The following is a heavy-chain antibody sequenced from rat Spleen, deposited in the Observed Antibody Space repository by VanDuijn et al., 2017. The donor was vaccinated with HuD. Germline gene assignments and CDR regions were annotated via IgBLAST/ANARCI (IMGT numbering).Heavy chain of an antibody. CDR2: ISYSGST. CDR1: GYSITSNS. J-gene: IGHJ4*01. Sequence: EVQLQESGPGLVKPSQSLSLTCSVTGYSITSNSWGWIRKFPGNKMEWIGHISYSGSTKYNPSLKSRIASTRDTSKNQFFLELNSVTLEDTATYYCARGGSSYVMDAGGQGASVTVSS. D-gene: IGHD5-1*01. V-gene: IGHV3-1*01. CDR3: ARGGSSYVMDA.